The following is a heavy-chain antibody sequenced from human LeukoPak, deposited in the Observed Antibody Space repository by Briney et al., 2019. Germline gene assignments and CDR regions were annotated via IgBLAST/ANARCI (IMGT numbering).Heavy chain of an antibody. D-gene: IGHD3-3*01. CDR1: GGSISSGSYY. J-gene: IGHJ5*02. CDR3: ARDSPNYDPYNWFDP. CDR2: IYTSGST. Sequence: SQTLSLTCTVSGGSISSGSYYWSWIRQPAGKGLEWIGRIYTSGSTNYNPSLKSRVTMSVDTSKNQFSLKLSSVTAADTAVYYCARDSPNYDPYNWFDPWGQGTLVTVSS. V-gene: IGHV4-61*02.